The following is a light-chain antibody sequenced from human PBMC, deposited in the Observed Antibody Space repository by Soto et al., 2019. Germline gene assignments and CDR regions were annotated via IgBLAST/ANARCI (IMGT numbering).Light chain of an antibody. CDR3: QRYDTSPT. CDR1: QTVSNNY. CDR2: GAS. V-gene: IGKV3-20*01. J-gene: IGKJ1*01. Sequence: EIVLTQSPGTLSLSAGERATLSCRASQTVSNNYLAWYQQKPGQVPTVLLYGASNRATGIPDRFSGSGSGTDFTLTISSLEPEYFAVYYCQRYDTSPTFGQGTRVEIK.